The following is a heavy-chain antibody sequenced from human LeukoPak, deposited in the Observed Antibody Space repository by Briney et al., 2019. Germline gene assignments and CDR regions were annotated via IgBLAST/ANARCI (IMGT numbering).Heavy chain of an antibody. V-gene: IGHV3-7*03. CDR1: GFTFTTYW. CDR2: MKPDGSEI. Sequence: GGSLRLSCAASGFTFTTYWMSWVRQAPGKGLEWVANMKPDGSEIFYVDSVKGRFTISRDNAKNSLYLQMNSLRAEDTALYYCARDREVRGASYYYYYYYMDVWGKGTTVTVSS. CDR3: ARDREVRGASYYYYYYYMDV. J-gene: IGHJ6*03. D-gene: IGHD3-10*01.